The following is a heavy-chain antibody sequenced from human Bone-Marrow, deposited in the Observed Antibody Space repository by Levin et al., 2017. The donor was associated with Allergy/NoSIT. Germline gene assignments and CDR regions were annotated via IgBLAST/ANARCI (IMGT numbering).Heavy chain of an antibody. Sequence: GGSLRLSCAASGFTFSSYAMSWVRQAPGKGLEWVSAISGSGGSTYYADSVKGRFTISRDNSKNTLYLQMNSLRAEDTAVYYCAKGKVVAALFRRGGNRFDYWGQGTLVTVSS. D-gene: IGHD2-15*01. J-gene: IGHJ4*02. CDR2: ISGSGGST. CDR3: AKGKVVAALFRRGGNRFDY. V-gene: IGHV3-23*01. CDR1: GFTFSSYA.